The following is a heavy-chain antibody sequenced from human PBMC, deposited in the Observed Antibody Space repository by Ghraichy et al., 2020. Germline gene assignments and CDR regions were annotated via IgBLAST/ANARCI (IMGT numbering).Heavy chain of an antibody. CDR1: RFTFDSYG. CDR3: AKTLSGWQPVDPFDY. CDR2: ISGSGGIT. V-gene: IGHV3-23*01. Sequence: GGSLRLSCEVSRFTFDSYGMSWVRQAPGKGLEWVSGISGSGGITYYTDSVKGRFTISRDNSKNTLYLQMNNLRAEDTAVYYCAKTLSGWQPVDPFDYWGQGTLVTVSS. J-gene: IGHJ4*02. D-gene: IGHD6-19*01.